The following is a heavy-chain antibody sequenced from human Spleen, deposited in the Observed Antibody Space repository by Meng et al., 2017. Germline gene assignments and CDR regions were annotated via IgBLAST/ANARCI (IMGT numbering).Heavy chain of an antibody. V-gene: IGHV4-4*02. CDR3: ARVGGGSSSFFWFDP. CDR1: GGSISSSNW. Sequence: QVHLQGPGPGLVGPSGTLSLTCAVSGGSISSSNWWSWLRQPPGKGLEWIGEMYHTGSPNYNPSLKSRVTFSVDKSKNEFSLKLSSVTAADTAVYYCARVGGGSSSFFWFDPWGQGTLVTVSS. CDR2: MYHTGSP. D-gene: IGHD6-6*01. J-gene: IGHJ5*02.